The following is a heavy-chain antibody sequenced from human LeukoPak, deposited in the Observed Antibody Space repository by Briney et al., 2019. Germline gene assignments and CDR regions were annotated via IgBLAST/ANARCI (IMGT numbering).Heavy chain of an antibody. V-gene: IGHV3-48*01. CDR2: ITNTLGI. Sequence: GGSLRLSCAASGFTFSAYSTNWVRQAPGKGLEWIAHITNTLGISYADSVKGRFTVSRDKNSLYLQMSSLRGEDTAVYYCARDLDPWYLNLWGRGTLVTVSS. J-gene: IGHJ2*01. CDR1: GFTFSAYS. CDR3: ARDLDPWYLNL.